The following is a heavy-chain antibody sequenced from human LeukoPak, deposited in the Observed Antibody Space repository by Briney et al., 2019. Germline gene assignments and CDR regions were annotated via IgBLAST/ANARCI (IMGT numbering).Heavy chain of an antibody. CDR3: ARVDLRAAYFDY. D-gene: IGHD2-15*01. CDR2: IYTSGST. Sequence: SETLSLTCTVSGGSISSYYWSWIRQPAEKGLEWIGCIYTSGSTGYNPSLKSRVTMSVDTSKNQFSLKLSSVTAADTAVYYCARVDLRAAYFDYWGQGTLVTVSS. CDR1: GGSISSYY. J-gene: IGHJ4*02. V-gene: IGHV4-4*07.